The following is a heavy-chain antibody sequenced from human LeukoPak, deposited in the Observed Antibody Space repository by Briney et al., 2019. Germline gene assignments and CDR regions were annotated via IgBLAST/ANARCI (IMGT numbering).Heavy chain of an antibody. J-gene: IGHJ6*03. D-gene: IGHD3-16*01. V-gene: IGHV4-34*01. Sequence: SETLSLTCAVYGGSFSGYYWSWIRQPPGKGLEWIGEINHSGSTNYNPSLKSRVTISVDTSKNQFSLKLSSVTAADTAVYYRATRGQSGHHYYYMDVWGKGTTVTVSS. CDR3: ATRGQSGHHYYYMDV. CDR1: GGSFSGYY. CDR2: INHSGST.